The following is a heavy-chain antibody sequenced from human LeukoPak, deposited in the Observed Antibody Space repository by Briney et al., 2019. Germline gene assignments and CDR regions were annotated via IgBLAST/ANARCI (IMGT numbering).Heavy chain of an antibody. Sequence: GGSLRLSCAASGFTVSINYMSWVRQAPGKGLEWVSVIYSGGNTYYADSVKGRFTISRDNSKNTVYLQMNGLRAEDTAEYYCARGETSSYDYWGQGTLVTVSS. CDR3: ARGETSSYDY. CDR2: IYSGGNT. D-gene: IGHD2-2*01. CDR1: GFTVSINY. V-gene: IGHV3-53*01. J-gene: IGHJ4*02.